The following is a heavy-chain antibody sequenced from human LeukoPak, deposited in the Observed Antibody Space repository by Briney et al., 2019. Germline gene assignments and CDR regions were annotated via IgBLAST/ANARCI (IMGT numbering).Heavy chain of an antibody. D-gene: IGHD5-12*01. CDR3: ARESERGYSGYEDFDY. V-gene: IGHV1-69*04. CDR2: IIPILGIA. CDR1: GYTFTSYY. Sequence: ASVKVSCKASGYTFTSYYMHWVRQAPGQGLEWMGRIIPILGIANYAQKFQGRVTITADKSTSTAYMELSSLRSEDTAVYYCARESERGYSGYEDFDYWGQGTLVTVSS. J-gene: IGHJ4*02.